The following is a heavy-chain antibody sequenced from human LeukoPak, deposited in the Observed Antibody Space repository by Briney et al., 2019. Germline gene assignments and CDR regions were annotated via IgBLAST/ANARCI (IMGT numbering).Heavy chain of an antibody. CDR2: ISGSGGSNT. V-gene: IGHV3-23*01. J-gene: IGHJ4*02. CDR3: AKSGLNRLDY. CDR1: GFTFSSCE. Sequence: GGSLRLSCAASGFTFSSCEMNWVRQAPGKGLEWVSNISGSGGSNTHYADSVKGRFTISRDNSKNTLYLQMNSLRAEDTAVYYCAKSGLNRLDYWGQGTLVTVSS. D-gene: IGHD2-15*01.